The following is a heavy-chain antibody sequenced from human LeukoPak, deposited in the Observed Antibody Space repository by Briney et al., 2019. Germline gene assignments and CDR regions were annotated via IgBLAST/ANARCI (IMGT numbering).Heavy chain of an antibody. D-gene: IGHD3-9*01. CDR3: ARLLYYDILTGYPNWFDP. V-gene: IGHV4-39*01. CDR1: GGSISSSSYY. CDR2: IYYSGST. Sequence: PSEALSLTCTVSGGSISSSSYYWGWIRQPPGKGLEWIGSIYYSGSTYYNPSLKSRVTISVDTSKNQFSLKLSSVTAADTAVYYCARLLYYDILTGYPNWFDPWGQGTLVTVSS. J-gene: IGHJ5*02.